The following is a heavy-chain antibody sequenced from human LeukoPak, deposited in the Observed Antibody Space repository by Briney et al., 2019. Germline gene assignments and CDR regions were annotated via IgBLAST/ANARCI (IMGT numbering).Heavy chain of an antibody. CDR2: IFPGDSDA. D-gene: IGHD3-10*01. CDR1: GYIFKNHW. J-gene: IGHJ4*02. CDR3: AREFGSGSYYNLGY. Sequence: GESLKISCQGAGYIFKNHWIGWVRQTPERVLEWMAIIFPGDSDARYSPSFQGRVSVSVDKSIDTVYLQLDSLRASDTAIYYCAREFGSGSYYNLGYWGQGTLVTVSS. V-gene: IGHV5-51*01.